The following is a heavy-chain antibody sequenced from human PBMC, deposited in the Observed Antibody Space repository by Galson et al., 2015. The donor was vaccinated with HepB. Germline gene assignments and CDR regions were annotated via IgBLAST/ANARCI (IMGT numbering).Heavy chain of an antibody. CDR3: ARDTGRYCSGGSCYSGWFDP. V-gene: IGHV1-18*01. J-gene: IGHJ5*02. CDR1: GYTFTSYG. CDR2: ISAYNGNT. Sequence: SVKVSCKASGYTFTSYGISWVRQAPGQGLEWMGWISAYNGNTNYAQKLQGRVTMTTDTSTSTAYMELRSLRSDDTAVYYCARDTGRYCSGGSCYSGWFDPWGQGTLVTVSS. D-gene: IGHD2-15*01.